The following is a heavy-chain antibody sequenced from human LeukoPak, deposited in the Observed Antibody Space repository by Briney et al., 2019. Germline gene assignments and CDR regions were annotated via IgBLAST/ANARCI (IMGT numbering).Heavy chain of an antibody. CDR2: ISGSGGST. Sequence: GGSLRLSCAASGFTFSSYAMSWVRQAPGKGLEWVSAISGSGGSTYYADSVKGRFTIYRDNSKNTLYLPMNSLRAEDTAVYYCAKVGEYSSGWYGYYYFDYWGQGTLVTVSS. D-gene: IGHD6-19*01. V-gene: IGHV3-23*01. CDR3: AKVGEYSSGWYGYYYFDY. J-gene: IGHJ4*02. CDR1: GFTFSSYA.